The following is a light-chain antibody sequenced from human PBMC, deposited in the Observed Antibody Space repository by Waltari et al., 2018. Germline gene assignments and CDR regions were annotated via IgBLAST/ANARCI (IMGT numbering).Light chain of an antibody. V-gene: IGLV2-23*01. CDR1: KNDIGTYNF. CDR3: CSYAGGSRVI. CDR2: EAT. J-gene: IGLJ2*01. Sequence: QSALTQPASLSGSPGQSITISCAGTKNDIGTYNFVSWFQQFPGQAPKIIVSEATKRPYGVSYRFSGSKPGNTSSLTISGLQAEDEADYYCCSYAGGSRVIFGGGTKLTVL.